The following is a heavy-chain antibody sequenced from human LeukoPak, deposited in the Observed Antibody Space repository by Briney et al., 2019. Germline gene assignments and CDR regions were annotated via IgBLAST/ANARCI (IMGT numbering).Heavy chain of an antibody. CDR2: ISSSGSTI. D-gene: IGHD2-2*01. CDR1: GFTFSSYE. V-gene: IGHV3-48*03. J-gene: IGHJ6*03. Sequence: GGSLRLSCAASGFTFSSYEMNWVRQAPGKGLEWVSYISSSGSTIYYADSVKGRFTISRDNAKNSLYLQMNSLRADDTAVYYCATSTSRGPYYYYMDVWGKGTTVTVSS. CDR3: ATSTSRGPYYYYMDV.